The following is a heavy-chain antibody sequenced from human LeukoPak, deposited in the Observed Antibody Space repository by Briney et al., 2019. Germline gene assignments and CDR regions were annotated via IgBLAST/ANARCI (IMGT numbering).Heavy chain of an antibody. Sequence: PGGSLRLSCEASGFIFSHYGMHWVRQAPGKGLEGVAVIQNDASTENFADSVKGRFTISRDNSKNTVFLQMNSLRVEDTAVYYCARELSQIVWGGLDYGGQGTLVSVSS. CDR3: ARELSQIVWGGLDY. CDR1: GFIFSHYG. V-gene: IGHV3-33*05. CDR2: IQNDASTE. D-gene: IGHD2-21*01. J-gene: IGHJ4*02.